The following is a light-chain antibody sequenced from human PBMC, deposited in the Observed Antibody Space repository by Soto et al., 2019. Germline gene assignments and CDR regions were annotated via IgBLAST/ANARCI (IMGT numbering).Light chain of an antibody. J-gene: IGKJ4*01. V-gene: IGKV3-20*01. CDR1: QTVSSSC. Sequence: EIVLTQSPGTLSLSPGESATLFCRASQTVSSSCLAWYKQKPGQAPRLLIYGVSSRATGIPDRFSGSGSGTDFTLTISRLQPEDFAVYYCQHYDNSAALTFGGGTKGDIK. CDR3: QHYDNSAALT. CDR2: GVS.